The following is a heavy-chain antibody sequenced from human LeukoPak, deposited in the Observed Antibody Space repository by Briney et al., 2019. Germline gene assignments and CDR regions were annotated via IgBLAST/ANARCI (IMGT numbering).Heavy chain of an antibody. CDR3: ARGKWLLGSVDY. CDR1: GGSLSNYY. V-gene: IGHV4-34*01. CDR2: INHSGST. D-gene: IGHD5-24*01. Sequence: PSETLSLTCTVSGGSLSNYYWSWIRQPPGKGLEWIGEINHSGSTNYNPSLKSRVTISVDTSKNQFSLKLSSVTAADTAVYYCARGKWLLGSVDYWGQGTLVTVSS. J-gene: IGHJ4*02.